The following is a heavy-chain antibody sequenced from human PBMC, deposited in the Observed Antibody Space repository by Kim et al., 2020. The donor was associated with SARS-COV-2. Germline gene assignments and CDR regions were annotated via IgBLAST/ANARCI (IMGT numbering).Heavy chain of an antibody. CDR3: ANGPIRPPYSSPPVDY. CDR1: GFTFSSYG. J-gene: IGHJ4*02. V-gene: IGHV3-30*18. Sequence: GGSLRLSCAASGFTFSSYGMHWVRQAPGKGLEWVAVISYDGSNKYYADSVKGRFTISRDNSKNTLYLQMNSLRAEDTAVYYCANGPIRPPYSSPPVDYWGQGTLVTVSS. D-gene: IGHD6-13*01. CDR2: ISYDGSNK.